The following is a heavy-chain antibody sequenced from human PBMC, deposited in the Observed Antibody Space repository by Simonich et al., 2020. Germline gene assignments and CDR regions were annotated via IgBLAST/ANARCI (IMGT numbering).Heavy chain of an antibody. D-gene: IGHD1-26*01. CDR2: INPNRGGT. J-gene: IGHJ6*03. V-gene: IGHV1-2*02. CDR3: ARDLRGSYYYYYYMDV. CDR1: GYTFTGYY. Sequence: QVQLVQSGAEVKKPGASVKVSCKASGYTFTGYYMHWVRQAPGQGLERMGGINPNRGGTNHAQKFQGRVTMTRDTSISTAYMELSRLRSDDTAVYYCARDLRGSYYYYYYMDVWGKGTTVTVSS.